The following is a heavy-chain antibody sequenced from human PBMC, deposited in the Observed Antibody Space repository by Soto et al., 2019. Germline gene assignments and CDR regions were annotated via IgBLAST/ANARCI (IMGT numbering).Heavy chain of an antibody. CDR2: ISGEGGST. D-gene: IGHD3-10*01. V-gene: IGHV3-23*01. J-gene: IGHJ6*03. Sequence: EVQLLESGGGLVQPGGSLRLSCAASGFTFTTYAMSWVRQAPGKGLEWVSGISGEGGSTYYADSVKGRFTISRDNSKNTLYLQMNSLRVEDTGVYYCAKATRSGVLLTGHRGGYYYYMDVWGKGTTVTVSS. CDR1: GFTFTTYA. CDR3: AKATRSGVLLTGHRGGYYYYMDV.